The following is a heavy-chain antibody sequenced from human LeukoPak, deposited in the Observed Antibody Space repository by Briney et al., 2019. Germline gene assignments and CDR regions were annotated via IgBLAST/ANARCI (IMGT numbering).Heavy chain of an antibody. J-gene: IGHJ6*02. CDR3: ARGLYCSSSTSCYDYGMDV. Sequence: SVKVSCKASGGSFRSYGLNWVRQAPGQGLEWKGGFIPNRGTAKYAQKLQGRVTITADESTSTAYMELSSLRYEDTAVYYCARGLYCSSSTSCYDYGMDVWGQGTTVSVSS. CDR2: FIPNRGTA. CDR1: GGSFRSYG. D-gene: IGHD2-2*01. V-gene: IGHV1-69*13.